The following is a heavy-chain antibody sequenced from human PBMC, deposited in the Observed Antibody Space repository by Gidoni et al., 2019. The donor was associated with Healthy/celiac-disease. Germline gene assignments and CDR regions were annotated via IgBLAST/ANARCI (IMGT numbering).Heavy chain of an antibody. D-gene: IGHD2-8*01. V-gene: IGHV3-9*01. CDR1: GFTFDDYA. CDR3: AKGDRPLMVYVLFDY. J-gene: IGHJ4*02. CDR2: ISWNSGSI. Sequence: EVQLVESGGGLVQPGRSLRLSCAAAGFTFDDYAMHWVRQAPGKGLEGVSGISWNSGSIGYADSVKGRFTISRDNAKNSLYLQMNSLRAEDTALYYCAKGDRPLMVYVLFDYWGQGTLVTVSS.